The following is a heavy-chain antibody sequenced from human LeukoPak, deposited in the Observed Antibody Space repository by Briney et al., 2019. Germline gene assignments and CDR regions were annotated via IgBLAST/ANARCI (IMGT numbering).Heavy chain of an antibody. Sequence: SETLSLTCTVSGVSMSSTSYWGWIRQPPGKGLEWIGSIYYSGSTYYHPSLKSRVTISVDTSNNLFSLKLTSVTAADTAVYYCASFSGSYTAFDIWGQGTMVTVSS. D-gene: IGHD1-26*01. CDR3: ASFSGSYTAFDI. CDR2: IYYSGST. CDR1: GVSMSSTSY. J-gene: IGHJ3*02. V-gene: IGHV4-39*07.